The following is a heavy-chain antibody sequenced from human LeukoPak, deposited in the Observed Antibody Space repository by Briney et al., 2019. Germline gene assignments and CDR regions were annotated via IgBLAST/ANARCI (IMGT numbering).Heavy chain of an antibody. J-gene: IGHJ6*02. CDR1: GFTFSSYA. V-gene: IGHV3-23*01. CDR3: ARPTSIIPASNVYYYYYAMDV. D-gene: IGHD2-2*01. CDR2: ISGSGGST. Sequence: KTGGSLRLSCAASGFTFSSYAMSWVRQAPGKGLEWVSAISGSGGSTYYADSVKGRFTISRDNSKNTLYLQMNSLRPEDTAVYYCARPTSIIPASNVYYYYYAMDVWGQGTTVTVSS.